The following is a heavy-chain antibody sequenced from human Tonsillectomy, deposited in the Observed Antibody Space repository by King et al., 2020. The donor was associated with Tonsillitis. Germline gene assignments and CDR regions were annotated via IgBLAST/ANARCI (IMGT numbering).Heavy chain of an antibody. Sequence: VQLVESGGGLVQPGGSLRLSCAASGFTFSDHYMDWVRQAPGKGLEWVGRTRNKANSYTTEYAASVKGRFTISRDDSKNSLYLQMNSLKTEDTAVYYCARTHKECGGDCYPPSTYYYYYGMDVWGQGTTVTVSS. CDR1: GFTFSDHY. CDR2: TRNKANSYTT. V-gene: IGHV3-72*01. CDR3: ARTHKECGGDCYPPSTYYYYYGMDV. D-gene: IGHD2-21*02. J-gene: IGHJ6*02.